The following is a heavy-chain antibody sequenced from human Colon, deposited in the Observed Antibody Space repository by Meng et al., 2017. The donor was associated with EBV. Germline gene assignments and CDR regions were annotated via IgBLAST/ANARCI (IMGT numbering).Heavy chain of an antibody. J-gene: IGHJ4*02. CDR2: IYYSGST. V-gene: IGHV4-31*03. CDR3: ARVSSGWDYFDY. CDR1: GGSVSSGGYY. Sequence: QVHLHESGHGLVKPSQTLSLTCPVSGGSVSSGGYYWTWIRQHPGKGLEWFGHIYYSGSTFYNPSLKRRVIISIDTSKNQFSLNLRSVTAADTAVYYCARVSSGWDYFDYWGQGTLVTVSS. D-gene: IGHD6-19*01.